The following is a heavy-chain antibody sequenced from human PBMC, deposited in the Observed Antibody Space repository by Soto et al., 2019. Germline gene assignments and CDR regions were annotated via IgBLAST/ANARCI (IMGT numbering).Heavy chain of an antibody. CDR1: GLTFGSRA. Sequence: EVQLLESGGDLKQPGGSLRLSCVASGLTFGSRAMTWVRQAPGEGLQWVSAVSGGGGDTYYADSVKGRFTISRDNSKNTLYLQMNSLRAEDTAVYYCAKDTQQLVPVYYFDYWGQGTLVTVSS. CDR2: VSGGGGDT. D-gene: IGHD6-13*01. CDR3: AKDTQQLVPVYYFDY. V-gene: IGHV3-23*01. J-gene: IGHJ4*02.